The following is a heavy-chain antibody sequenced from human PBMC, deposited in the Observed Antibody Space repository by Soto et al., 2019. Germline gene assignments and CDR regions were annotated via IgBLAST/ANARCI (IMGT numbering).Heavy chain of an antibody. D-gene: IGHD3-22*01. J-gene: IGHJ4*02. V-gene: IGHV4-59*01. Sequence: QVQLQESGPGLVKPSETLSLTCTVSGGSISSYYWSWIRQPPGKGLEWIGYIYYTGSTNYNPSLKSRVTISVDTSKNQFSLNLSSVTAADTAVYYCATTRGGSGYYGYWGQGTLVTVSS. CDR2: IYYTGST. CDR1: GGSISSYY. CDR3: ATTRGGSGYYGY.